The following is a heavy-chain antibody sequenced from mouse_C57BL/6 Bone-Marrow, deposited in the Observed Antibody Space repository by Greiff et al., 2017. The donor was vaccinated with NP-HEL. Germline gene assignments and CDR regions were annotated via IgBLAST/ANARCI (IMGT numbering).Heavy chain of an antibody. CDR1: GYTFTSYW. D-gene: IGHD2-2*01. J-gene: IGHJ4*01. CDR2: IDPSDSET. Sequence: VQLQQPGAELVRPGSSVKLSCKASGYTFTSYWMHWVKQRPIQGLEWIGNIDPSDSETHYNQKFKDKATLTVDKSSSTAYMQLSSLTSEDSAVYYCARRLRYYYAMDYWGQGTSVTVSS. CDR3: ARRLRYYYAMDY. V-gene: IGHV1-52*01.